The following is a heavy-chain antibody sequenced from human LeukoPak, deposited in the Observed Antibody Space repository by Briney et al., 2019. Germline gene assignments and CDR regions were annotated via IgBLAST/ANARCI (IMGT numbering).Heavy chain of an antibody. CDR2: IYYSGSI. CDR1: GGSISSGYYY. J-gene: IGHJ4*02. CDR3: ARVPSSLYCSGGSCYTFDY. V-gene: IGHV4-30-4*01. D-gene: IGHD2-15*01. Sequence: SETLSLTCTVSGGSISSGYYYWSWIRQPPGKGLEWIGYIYYSGSIYYHPSLHRRVPIPVATSKDHSSLKLSSVTAADTAVYYCARVPSSLYCSGGSCYTFDYWGQGTLVTVSS.